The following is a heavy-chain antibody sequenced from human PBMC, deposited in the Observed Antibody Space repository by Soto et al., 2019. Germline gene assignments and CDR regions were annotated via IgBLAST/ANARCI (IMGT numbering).Heavy chain of an antibody. CDR3: ALWGFRDGNKSNNNYGMDV. V-gene: IGHV1-69*01. CDR1: GGTFNSYA. D-gene: IGHD3-10*01. CDR2: IIPIFGTA. Sequence: QVQLVQSGAEVKKPGSSVKVSCKASGGTFNSYAISWVRQAPGQGLEWMGGIIPIFGTANYAQKFQGRVAITADESTSAAYMQLRSLRSEDTAVYYCALWGFRDGNKSNNNYGMDVWGQGTTVTVSS. J-gene: IGHJ6*02.